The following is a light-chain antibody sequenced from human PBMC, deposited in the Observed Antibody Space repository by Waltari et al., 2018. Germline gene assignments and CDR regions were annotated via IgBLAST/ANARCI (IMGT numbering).Light chain of an antibody. CDR2: GAS. V-gene: IGKV3-15*01. CDR3: QQYTNWPRT. CDR1: QSISSN. J-gene: IGKJ1*01. Sequence: EIVMTQSPATLSVSPGDRATLSCRASQSISSNLAWYQQKHGQAPRLLIYGASTRATSIPARFSGSGSGTEFTLTISSLQSEDFAVYYCQQYTNWPRTFGQGTKVDIK.